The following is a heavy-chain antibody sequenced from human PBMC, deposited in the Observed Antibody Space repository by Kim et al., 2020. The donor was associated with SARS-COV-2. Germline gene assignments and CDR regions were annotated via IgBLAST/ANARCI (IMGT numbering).Heavy chain of an antibody. V-gene: IGHV3-72*01. Sequence: GGSLRLSCSASGFTFTDHYMDWVRQAPGKGLEWLTRTTHQGNMYTTYAPSVKGSFTVTKENSKNSLYLQMNSLKAEDTADYYGARDTAAAMDVCGQGTTV. D-gene: IGHD6-25*01. CDR1: GFTFTDHY. CDR2: TTHQGNMYTT. J-gene: IGHJ6*02. CDR3: ARDTAAAMDV.